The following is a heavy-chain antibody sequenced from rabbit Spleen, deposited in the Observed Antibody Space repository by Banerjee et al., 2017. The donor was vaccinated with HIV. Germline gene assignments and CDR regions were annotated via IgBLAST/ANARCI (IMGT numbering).Heavy chain of an antibody. CDR2: INAATAKP. J-gene: IGHJ4*01. D-gene: IGHD1-1*01. CDR1: GFSFSDRDV. V-gene: IGHV1S40*01. CDR3: ARDLLGVIGWNFYL. Sequence: QSLEESGGDLVQPEGSLTLTCKASGFSFSDRDVMCWVRQAPGKGLEWIACINAATAKPVYATWAKGRFTISRTSSTTVTLRMTSLTAADRATYFCARDLLGVIGWNFYLWGPGTLVTVS.